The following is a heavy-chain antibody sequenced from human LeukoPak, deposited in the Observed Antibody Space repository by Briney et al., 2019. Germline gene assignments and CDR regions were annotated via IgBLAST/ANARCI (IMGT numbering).Heavy chain of an antibody. CDR3: AKGKRYPDY. CDR2: IKQDGSDK. D-gene: IGHD1-1*01. V-gene: IGHV3-7*03. J-gene: IGHJ4*02. CDR1: GFTFSSYS. Sequence: GGSLRLSCAASGFTFSSYSMSWVRQAPGKGLEWVANIKQDGSDKYYVDSVKGRFTISRDNAKNSLYLQMDSLRVEDTAVYYCAKGKRYPDYWGQGTLVTVSS.